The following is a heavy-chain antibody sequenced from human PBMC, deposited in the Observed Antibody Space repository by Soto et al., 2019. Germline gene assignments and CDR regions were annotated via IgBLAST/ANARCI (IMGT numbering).Heavy chain of an antibody. J-gene: IGHJ4*02. CDR3: ARAVVYDYVWGSYRQKNYYFDY. D-gene: IGHD3-16*02. Sequence: SETLSLTCTVSGGSISSGDYYWSWIRQPPGKGLEWIGYNYYSGSTYYNPSLKSRVTISVDTSKNQFSLKLSSVTAADTAVYYCARAVVYDYVWGSYRQKNYYFDYWAQGTLVTVLL. V-gene: IGHV4-30-4*01. CDR1: GGSISSGDYY. CDR2: NYYSGST.